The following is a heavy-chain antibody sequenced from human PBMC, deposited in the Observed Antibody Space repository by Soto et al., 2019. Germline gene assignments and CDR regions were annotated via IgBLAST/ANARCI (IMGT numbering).Heavy chain of an antibody. Sequence: PGGSMRLSCAASGFTFSSYAVSWVRQAPGKGLEWVSAISGSGGSTYYADSVKGRFTISRDNSNNTLYLQMNSLRAADTAVYYSPTATGTAASWTLDNWGQEALVKFSS. J-gene: IGHJ4*01. CDR3: PTATGTAASWTLDN. CDR1: GFTFSSYA. CDR2: ISGSGGST. D-gene: IGHD4-17*01. V-gene: IGHV3-23*01.